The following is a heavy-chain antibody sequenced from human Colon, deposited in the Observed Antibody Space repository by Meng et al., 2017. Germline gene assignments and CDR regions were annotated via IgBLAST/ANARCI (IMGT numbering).Heavy chain of an antibody. V-gene: IGHV3-33*01. Sequence: GGSLRLSCSTSGFTFKYYGMHWVRQAPGKGLEWVAVMWSDGIKKYYADSVKGRFTVSRDNSKNTVYLQMNSLRAEDTAVYYCARYSSSWYEEGYWGQGTLVTVSS. CDR3: ARYSSSWYEEGY. CDR2: MWSDGIKK. CDR1: GFTFKYYG. J-gene: IGHJ4*02. D-gene: IGHD6-13*01.